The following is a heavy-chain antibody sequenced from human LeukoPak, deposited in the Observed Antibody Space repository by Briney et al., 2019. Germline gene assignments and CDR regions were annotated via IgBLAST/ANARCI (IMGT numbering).Heavy chain of an antibody. Sequence: GASVKVSCKASGYTFTGYNMQWLRQAPGQGLEWMGWINPNSGGTNYAQKFQGRVTMTRDTSISTAYMELSRLTSDDTAVYYCARDPPIGGADVFDIWGQGTMVTVSS. D-gene: IGHD3-10*01. CDR1: GYTFTGYN. J-gene: IGHJ3*02. V-gene: IGHV1-2*02. CDR3: ARDPPIGGADVFDI. CDR2: INPNSGGT.